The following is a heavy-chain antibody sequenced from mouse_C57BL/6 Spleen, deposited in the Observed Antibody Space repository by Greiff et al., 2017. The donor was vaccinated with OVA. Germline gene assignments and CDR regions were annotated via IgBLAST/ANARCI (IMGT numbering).Heavy chain of an antibody. CDR1: GISITTGNYR. CDR3: ARPLYYGSPWFAY. V-gene: IGHV3-5*01. Sequence: EVKVEESGPGLVKPSQTVFLTCTVTGISITTGNYRWSWIRQFPGNKLEWIGYIYYSGTITYNPSLTSRTTITRDTPKNQFFLEMNSLTAEDTATYYCARPLYYGSPWFAYWGQGTLVTVSA. CDR2: IYYSGTI. D-gene: IGHD1-1*01. J-gene: IGHJ3*01.